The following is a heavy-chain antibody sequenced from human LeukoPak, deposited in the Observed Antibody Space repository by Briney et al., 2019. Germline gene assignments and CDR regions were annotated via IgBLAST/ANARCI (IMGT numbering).Heavy chain of an antibody. Sequence: ASVKVSCKASGYTFTGYYIHWVRQAPGQGLEWMGWINPNSGGTNYAQKFQGRVTMTRDTSISTAYMELSRLRSDDTAVYYCARDSTVVTRSVGYWGQGTLVTVSS. CDR3: ARDSTVVTRSVGY. J-gene: IGHJ4*02. V-gene: IGHV1-2*02. CDR1: GYTFTGYY. CDR2: INPNSGGT. D-gene: IGHD4-23*01.